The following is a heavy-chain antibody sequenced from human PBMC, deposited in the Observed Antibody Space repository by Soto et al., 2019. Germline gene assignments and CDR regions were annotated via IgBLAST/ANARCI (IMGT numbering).Heavy chain of an antibody. CDR1: GFTFSRSA. V-gene: IGHV3-23*01. CDR3: AMGLAAAGPLDY. CDR2: ISGSGGTP. D-gene: IGHD6-13*01. J-gene: IGHJ4*02. Sequence: LRLSCAASGFTFSRSAMSWVRQPPGRGLEWVSLISGSGGTPYYADSVKGRFTISRDNSKNTLYLVLNSLRAEDTAVYYCAMGLAAAGPLDYWGQGTLVTVSS.